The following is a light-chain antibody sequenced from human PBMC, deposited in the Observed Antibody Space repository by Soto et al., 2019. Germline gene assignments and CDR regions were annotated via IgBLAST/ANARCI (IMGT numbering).Light chain of an antibody. CDR1: QYINTR. CDR3: HKRQSWPRT. J-gene: IGKJ1*01. Sequence: EIVLTHSPATLSSFPSYIVNLSFSASQYINTRLAWYQHRPGQAPRLLIYQTSIRAAGIPARFSASGTGTDFTLTISDVQPEDFAVYYCHKRQSWPRTFGQGTKVDIK. CDR2: QTS. V-gene: IGKV3-11*01.